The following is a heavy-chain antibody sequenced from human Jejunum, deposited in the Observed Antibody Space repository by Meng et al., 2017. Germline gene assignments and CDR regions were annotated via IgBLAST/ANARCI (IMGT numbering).Heavy chain of an antibody. D-gene: IGHD2-15*01. V-gene: IGHV4-4*02. Sequence: VQLQESGPGLVTPSGTLSLTCAVYGGSISSSSWWSWVRQPPGKGLEWIGEISLSGSPSYNPSLRTRVTISIDTSRNQFSLSLSSVTAADTAVYYCARHGAAPYFDDWGQGSLVTVSS. CDR3: ARHGAAPYFDD. J-gene: IGHJ4*02. CDR1: GGSISSSSW. CDR2: ISLSGSP.